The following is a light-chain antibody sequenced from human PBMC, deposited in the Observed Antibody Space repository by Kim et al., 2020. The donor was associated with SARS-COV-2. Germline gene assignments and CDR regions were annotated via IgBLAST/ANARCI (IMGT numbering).Light chain of an antibody. Sequence: VSPGNSATLPCRASQGEGSNLAWYQQKPGQSPRLVIFAASSRATGIPARFSGSGSGTEFTLTISGLQSDDVAIYYCQQYDKWPPLTFGGGTKVDIK. J-gene: IGKJ4*01. CDR3: QQYDKWPPLT. V-gene: IGKV3-15*01. CDR2: AAS. CDR1: QGEGSN.